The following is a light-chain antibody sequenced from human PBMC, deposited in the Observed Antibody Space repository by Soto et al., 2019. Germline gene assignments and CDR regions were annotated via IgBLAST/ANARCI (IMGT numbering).Light chain of an antibody. CDR3: QQYGSSFWT. CDR2: GAS. J-gene: IGKJ1*01. Sequence: EIVLTQSPGPLSLSPGERATLSCRASQSVSSSYLAWYQQKPGQAPRLLIYGASSRATDIPDRFSGSGSGTDFTLTISRLEPEDFAVYYCQQYGSSFWTFGQGTKVEIK. V-gene: IGKV3-20*01. CDR1: QSVSSSY.